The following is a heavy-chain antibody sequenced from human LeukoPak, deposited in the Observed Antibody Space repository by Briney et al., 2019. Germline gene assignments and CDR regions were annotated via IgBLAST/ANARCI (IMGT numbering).Heavy chain of an antibody. CDR2: LHYGGST. CDR3: AGGYSTSWTYYFAC. J-gene: IGHJ4*02. V-gene: IGHV4-59*01. Sequence: PSETLSLXCTVSDGAITGYYWGWIRQPPGKVLDWIGHLHYGGSTNYNPSLKSRLTISVNTSKNHFCLRLSSATAADRAVYYCAGGYSTSWTYYFACWGQGALVTVSS. CDR1: DGAITGYY. D-gene: IGHD6-13*01.